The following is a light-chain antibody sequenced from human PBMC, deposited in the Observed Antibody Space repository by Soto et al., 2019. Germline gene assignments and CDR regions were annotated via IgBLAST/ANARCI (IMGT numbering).Light chain of an antibody. CDR3: SSFTTSNTWV. CDR2: EVS. Sequence: QSALPQPASVSGSPGQSITISCTGTSSDVGGFNYVSWYQHYPGEAPKLLIYEVSNRPSGVSSRFSDSKSGNTASLTISGLQADDEGDYYCSSFTTSNTWVFGGGTKLTVL. V-gene: IGLV2-14*01. CDR1: SSDVGGFNY. J-gene: IGLJ3*02.